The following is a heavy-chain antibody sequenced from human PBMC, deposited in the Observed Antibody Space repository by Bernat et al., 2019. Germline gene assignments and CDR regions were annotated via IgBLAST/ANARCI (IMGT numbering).Heavy chain of an antibody. Sequence: EVQLLESGGDLVQPGGSLRLSCAASGFTLSGFAMTWVRQAPGKGLEWVSAISGSGSGTYYAGSVKGRFTISRDNSKNTLYLQMNSLRAEDTAVYYCAKSYYDSGLLDYWGQGTLVTVSS. CDR3: AKSYYDSGLLDY. CDR1: GFTLSGFA. J-gene: IGHJ4*02. CDR2: ISGSGSGT. D-gene: IGHD3-22*01. V-gene: IGHV3-23*01.